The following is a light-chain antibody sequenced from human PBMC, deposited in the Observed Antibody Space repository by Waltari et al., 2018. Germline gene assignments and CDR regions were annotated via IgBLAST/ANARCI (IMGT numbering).Light chain of an antibody. CDR3: QQYNNWPPLT. CDR1: QSVSSN. V-gene: IGKV3-15*01. Sequence: EIVMTQAPATLSVSPGERATLSCRASQSVSSNLAWYQQKPGQAPRLLIYGASTRATGLPARFSGSGSGTEFTLTISSMQSEDFAVYYCQQYNNWPPLTFGGGTNVEIK. J-gene: IGKJ4*01. CDR2: GAS.